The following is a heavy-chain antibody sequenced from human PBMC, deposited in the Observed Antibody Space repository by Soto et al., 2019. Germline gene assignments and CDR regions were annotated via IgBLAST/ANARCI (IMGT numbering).Heavy chain of an antibody. Sequence: CAASGFTFSSYAMSWVRQAPGKGLEWVSAISGSGGSTYYADSVKGRFTISRDNSKNTLYLQMNSLRAEDTAVYYCAKDPDGYSGYPGNHFDYWGQGTLVTVYS. D-gene: IGHD5-12*01. V-gene: IGHV3-23*01. J-gene: IGHJ4*02. CDR1: GFTFSSYA. CDR3: AKDPDGYSGYPGNHFDY. CDR2: ISGSGGST.